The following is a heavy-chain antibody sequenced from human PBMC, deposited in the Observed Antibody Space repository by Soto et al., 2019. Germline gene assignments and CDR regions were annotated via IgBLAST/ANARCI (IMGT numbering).Heavy chain of an antibody. Sequence: GASGKVSCKGSGGTFSSYTIIWVRQAPGQGLEWMGRIIPILGIANYAQKFQGRVTITADKSTSTAYKELSSLRSEDTAVYYCARDFKAVAGGFRRGYFDYWGQGTLVTVSS. V-gene: IGHV1-69*04. CDR1: GGTFSSYT. CDR2: IIPILGIA. J-gene: IGHJ4*02. D-gene: IGHD6-19*01. CDR3: ARDFKAVAGGFRRGYFDY.